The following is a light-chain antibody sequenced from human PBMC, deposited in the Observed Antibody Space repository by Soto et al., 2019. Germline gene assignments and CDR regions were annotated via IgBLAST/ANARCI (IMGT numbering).Light chain of an antibody. CDR3: QQYNSFPRT. Sequence: QSPSTVSAYVGDSVTITCRASQSITTWLAWYQQRPGKAPKLLIYDVSSLQSGVPSRFSGSGSGTEFTLTINSLQPGDFATYYCQQYNSFPRTFGQGTKVDIK. CDR1: QSITTW. V-gene: IGKV1-5*01. CDR2: DVS. J-gene: IGKJ1*01.